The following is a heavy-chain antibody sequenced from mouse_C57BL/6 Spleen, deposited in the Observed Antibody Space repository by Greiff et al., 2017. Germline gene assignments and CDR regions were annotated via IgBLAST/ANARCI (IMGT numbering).Heavy chain of an antibody. D-gene: IGHD2-4*01. CDR2: ISSGGSYT. V-gene: IGHV5-6*01. J-gene: IGHJ3*01. CDR3: ARHVRDYDWFAY. Sequence: DVHLVESGGDLVKPGGSLKLSCAASGFTFSSYGMSWVRQTPDKRLEWVATISSGGSYTYYPDSVKGRFTISRDNAKNTLYLQMSSLKSEDTAMYYCARHVRDYDWFAYWGQGTLVTVSA. CDR1: GFTFSSYG.